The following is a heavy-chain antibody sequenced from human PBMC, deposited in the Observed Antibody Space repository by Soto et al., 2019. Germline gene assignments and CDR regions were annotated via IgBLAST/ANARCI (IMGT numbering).Heavy chain of an antibody. CDR2: INHIGST. J-gene: IGHJ5*02. V-gene: IGHV4-34*01. CDR1: GGSFSGYY. Sequence: LSLTCAVYGGSFSGYYWSWIRQPPGKGLEWIGEINHIGSTNYNPSLKSRVTISVDTSKNQFSLKLSSVTAADTAVYYCARSVFPWGQGTLVTVSS. CDR3: ARSVFP.